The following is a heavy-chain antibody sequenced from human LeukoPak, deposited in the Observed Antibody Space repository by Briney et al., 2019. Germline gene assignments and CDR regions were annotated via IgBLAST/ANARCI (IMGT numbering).Heavy chain of an antibody. Sequence: GGSLRLSCAASGFTFSSYWMSWVRQAPGKGLEWVANIKHDGSERYYVDSVKGRFTISRDNAKNSLYLQMNNLRAEDTAVYYCARSLGGFDYWGQGTLVTVSS. V-gene: IGHV3-7*03. CDR2: IKHDGSER. D-gene: IGHD3-16*01. CDR1: GFTFSSYW. CDR3: ARSLGGFDY. J-gene: IGHJ4*02.